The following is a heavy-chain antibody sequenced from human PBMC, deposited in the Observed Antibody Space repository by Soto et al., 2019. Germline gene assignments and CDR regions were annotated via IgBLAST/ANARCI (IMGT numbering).Heavy chain of an antibody. Sequence: QVQLVQSGAEVKKPGASVKVSCKASGYTFTSYGISWVRQAPGQGLEWMGWISAYNGNTNYAQKLQGRVTMTTDTATSTAYMELRSLRSDDTAVYYCARDESVMITFGGLGPNDYWGQGTLVTVSS. V-gene: IGHV1-18*01. CDR1: GYTFTSYG. CDR3: ARDESVMITFGGLGPNDY. CDR2: ISAYNGNT. D-gene: IGHD3-16*01. J-gene: IGHJ4*02.